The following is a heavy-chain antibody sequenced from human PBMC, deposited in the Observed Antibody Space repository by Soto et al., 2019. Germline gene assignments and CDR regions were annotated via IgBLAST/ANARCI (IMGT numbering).Heavy chain of an antibody. CDR1: GGSITSYY. CDR2: IYFSGST. CDR3: ARLKAFGGNYFDY. V-gene: IGHV4-59*01. J-gene: IGHJ4*02. D-gene: IGHD2-15*01. Sequence: SETLSLTCTVSGGSITSYYWSWIRQPPGKGLEWIAYIYFSGSTNYNPSLKSRVTILLDTSKNQFSLKLSSVIAADTAVYYCARLKAFGGNYFDYWGQGTLVTVSS.